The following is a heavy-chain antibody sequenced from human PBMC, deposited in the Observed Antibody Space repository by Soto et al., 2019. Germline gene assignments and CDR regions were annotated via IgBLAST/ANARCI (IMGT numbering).Heavy chain of an antibody. CDR2: ISAYNGNT. Sequence: QVQLVQSGAEVKKPGASVKVSCKASGYTFTSYGISWVRQAPGQGLEWMGWISAYNGNTNYAQKLQGRVTMTTDTSTSTAYMELRSLRSDDTAVYYCARLAPAGIGIYYYYYYGMDVWGQGTTVTVSS. D-gene: IGHD6-13*01. J-gene: IGHJ6*02. V-gene: IGHV1-18*01. CDR3: ARLAPAGIGIYYYYYYGMDV. CDR1: GYTFTSYG.